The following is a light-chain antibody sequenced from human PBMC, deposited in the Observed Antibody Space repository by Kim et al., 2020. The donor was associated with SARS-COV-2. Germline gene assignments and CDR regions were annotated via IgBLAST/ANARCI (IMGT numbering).Light chain of an antibody. J-gene: IGLJ2*01. CDR1: KLGDKY. Sequence: SYELTQPPSVSVSPGQTASITCSGDKLGDKYACWYQQKPGQSPVLVIYQDSKRPSGIPERFSGPNSGNTATLTISGTQAMDEADYYRQAWDSSIVVLGGG. CDR2: QDS. CDR3: QAWDSSIVV. V-gene: IGLV3-1*01.